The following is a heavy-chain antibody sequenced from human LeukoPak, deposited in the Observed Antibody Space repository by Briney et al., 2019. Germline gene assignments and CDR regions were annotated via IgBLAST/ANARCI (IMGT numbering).Heavy chain of an antibody. V-gene: IGHV3-23*01. Sequence: GGSLRLSCAASGFTFSNFAMTWVRQAPGKGLQSVSLISGNGGATYYADSVKGRFTISRDNSKSTLFLQMNSLRADDTAVYYCAKGSGSPYYFDYWGQGTLVTVSS. J-gene: IGHJ4*02. CDR3: AKGSGSPYYFDY. CDR2: ISGNGGAT. CDR1: GFTFSNFA. D-gene: IGHD3-10*01.